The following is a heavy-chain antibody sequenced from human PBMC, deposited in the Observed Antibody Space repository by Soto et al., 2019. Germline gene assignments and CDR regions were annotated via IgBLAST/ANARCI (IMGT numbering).Heavy chain of an antibody. D-gene: IGHD3-16*01. CDR3: ATGRGSGGFDS. Sequence: QVQLVQSGTEVKKPGSSVRVSCKASGGTSNRFAVSWVRQAPGQGLEWMGGSIPIFGTANYAPRFQGRATITADESTSTGYMELSGLRSDDTATYFCATGRGSGGFDSWGQGTQVLVSS. CDR2: SIPIFGTA. V-gene: IGHV1-69*01. J-gene: IGHJ4*02. CDR1: GGTSNRFA.